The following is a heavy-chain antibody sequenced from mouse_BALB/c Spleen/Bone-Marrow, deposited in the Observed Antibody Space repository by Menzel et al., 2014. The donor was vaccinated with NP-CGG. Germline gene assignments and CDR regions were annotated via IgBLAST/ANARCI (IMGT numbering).Heavy chain of an antibody. D-gene: IGHD5-1*01. CDR2: SRNKANDYTT. CDR1: GFTFSDFY. V-gene: IGHV7-1*02. Sequence: EVKVVESGGGLVQPGGSLRLSCATSGFTFSDFYMEWVRQPPGKRLEWIAASRNKANDYTTEYSASVKGRFIVSRDTSQSILYLQMNALRAEDTAIYYCARYTYPGYFDVWGAGTTVTVSS. J-gene: IGHJ1*01. CDR3: ARYTYPGYFDV.